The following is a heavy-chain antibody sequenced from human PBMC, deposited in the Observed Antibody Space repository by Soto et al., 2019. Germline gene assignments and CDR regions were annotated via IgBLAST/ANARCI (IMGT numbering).Heavy chain of an antibody. V-gene: IGHV3-15*07. CDR2: IKPKSEGETT. Sequence: EIQLVQSGGGLVKPGGCLRLSCVASRCNFSAAWLNWIRQAPGKGLEWVGRIKPKSEGETTDYTAPVRGRFTISRDDSQNTLHLQMDSLKIEDTAVYYCATVPYSCGPTWGLGVLVTVSS. CDR3: ATVPYSCGPT. CDR1: RCNFSAAW. J-gene: IGHJ4*02. D-gene: IGHD6-19*01.